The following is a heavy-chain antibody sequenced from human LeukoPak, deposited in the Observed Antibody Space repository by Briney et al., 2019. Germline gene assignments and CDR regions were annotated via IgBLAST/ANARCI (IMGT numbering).Heavy chain of an antibody. D-gene: IGHD6-13*01. CDR1: ERTFTSYA. J-gene: IGHJ6*03. CDR3: AISTGIADRGYYYYYMDV. Sequence: GASEKVSCTPSERTFTSYAISWVRQAPGQGLEWMGRIIPIFGTANYAQKFQGRVTITADKSTSTAYMELSSLRSEDTAVYYCAISTGIADRGYYYYYMDVWGKGTTVTVSS. V-gene: IGHV1-69*06. CDR2: IIPIFGTA.